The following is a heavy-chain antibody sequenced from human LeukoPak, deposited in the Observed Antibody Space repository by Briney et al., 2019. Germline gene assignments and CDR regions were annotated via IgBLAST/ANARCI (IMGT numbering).Heavy chain of an antibody. D-gene: IGHD5-12*01. J-gene: IGHJ6*03. V-gene: IGHV1-69*04. CDR2: IIPILGIA. CDR3: ARGGPYYYYYYMDV. Sequence: SVKVSCKASGGTFSSYAISWVRQAPGQGLEWMGRIIPILGIANYAQKFQGRVTITADKSTSTAYMELSSLRSEDTAVYYCARGGPYYYYYYMDVWGKGTTVTVSS. CDR1: GGTFSSYA.